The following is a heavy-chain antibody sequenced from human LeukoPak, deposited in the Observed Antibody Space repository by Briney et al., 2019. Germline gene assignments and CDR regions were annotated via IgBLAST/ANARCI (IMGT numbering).Heavy chain of an antibody. CDR3: AKDRRSSWTGGYFDY. CDR2: IRFDGGNR. Sequence: GGSLRLSCAASGFTFSDYGMHWVRQAPGKGLEWVAFIRFDGGNRYYADSVKGRFTISRDSSKNTLSLQMNSLRAEDTALYYCAKDRRSSWTGGYFDYWGQGTLATVSS. J-gene: IGHJ4*02. V-gene: IGHV3-30*02. CDR1: GFTFSDYG. D-gene: IGHD6-13*01.